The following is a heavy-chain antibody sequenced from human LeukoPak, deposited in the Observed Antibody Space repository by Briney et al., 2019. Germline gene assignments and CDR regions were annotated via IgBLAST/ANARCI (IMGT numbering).Heavy chain of an antibody. J-gene: IGHJ4*02. CDR3: AKKIDYYDSSGYPVYFDY. CDR1: GFTFSSYA. V-gene: IGHV3-23*01. CDR2: ISGSGGST. D-gene: IGHD3-22*01. Sequence: GGSLRLSCAASGFTFSSYAMSWVRQAPGKGLEWVSAISGSGGSTYYADSVRGRFTISRDNSKNTLYLQMNSLRAEDTAVYYCAKKIDYYDSSGYPVYFDYWGQGTLVTVSS.